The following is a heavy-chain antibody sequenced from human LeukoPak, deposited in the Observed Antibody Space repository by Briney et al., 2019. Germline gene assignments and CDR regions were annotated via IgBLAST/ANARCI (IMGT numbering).Heavy chain of an antibody. CDR3: ARVGAGALDI. D-gene: IGHD1-26*01. Sequence: SETLSLTCTVSGGSISSYYWSWIRQPPGKGLEWIGYIYYSGNINYNPSLKSRVTISVDTSKNQFSLKLSSVTAADTAVYYCARVGAGALDIWGQGTMVTVSS. V-gene: IGHV4-59*01. J-gene: IGHJ3*02. CDR1: GGSISSYY. CDR2: IYYSGNI.